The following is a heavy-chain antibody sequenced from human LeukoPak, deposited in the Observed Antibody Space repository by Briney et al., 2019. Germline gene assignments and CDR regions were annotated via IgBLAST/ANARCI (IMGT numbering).Heavy chain of an antibody. D-gene: IGHD4-23*01. CDR3: ARQDYGGFDY. V-gene: IGHV1-18*01. Sequence: GASVKVSCKASGYTFTSYGISWVRQAPGQGLEWMGWISAYNGNTNYAQKFQGRVTMTRDTSISTAYMELSRLRSDDTAVYYCARQDYGGFDYWGQGTLVTVSS. CDR2: ISAYNGNT. CDR1: GYTFTSYG. J-gene: IGHJ4*02.